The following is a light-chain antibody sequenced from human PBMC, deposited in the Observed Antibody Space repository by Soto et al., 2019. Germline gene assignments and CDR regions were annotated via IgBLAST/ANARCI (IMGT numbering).Light chain of an antibody. Sequence: QRTKTHSTLSGSVGDRVTLTFRASQTISSWLAWYQQKPGKAPKLLIYKASTLKSGVPSRFSGSGSGTEFTLTISSLQPDDFATYYCQHYNSYSEAFAQGTKVDIK. CDR1: QTISSW. J-gene: IGKJ1*01. CDR3: QHYNSYSEA. CDR2: KAS. V-gene: IGKV1-5*03.